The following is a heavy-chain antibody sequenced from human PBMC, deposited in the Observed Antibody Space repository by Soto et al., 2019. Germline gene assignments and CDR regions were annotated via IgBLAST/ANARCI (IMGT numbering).Heavy chain of an antibody. CDR2: LYFSGRT. V-gene: IGHV4-39*01. D-gene: IGHD4-17*01. CDR3: ATYGDDARYFDY. J-gene: IGHJ4*02. Sequence: SETLSLTCTVSGGSISVSGYYWGWIRQPPGKGLEWIGSLYFSGRTYYNPSLKGRVTISEDTSKNQFSLKLSSVTAADTAVYYCATYGDDARYFDYWGQGTLVTVSS. CDR1: GGSISVSGYY.